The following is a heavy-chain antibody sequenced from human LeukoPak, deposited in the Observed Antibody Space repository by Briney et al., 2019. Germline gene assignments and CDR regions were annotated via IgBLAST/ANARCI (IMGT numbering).Heavy chain of an antibody. Sequence: GGSLRLSCAASGFTFSSYAMSWVRQAPGKGLEWVSSISASGGSTYYADSVKGRFTISRDNSKNTLYLQMNSLRAEDTAKYYCTKGGVGAPSGAFDIWGQGTMVTVSS. J-gene: IGHJ3*02. CDR1: GFTFSSYA. V-gene: IGHV3-23*01. CDR3: TKGGVGAPSGAFDI. CDR2: ISASGGST. D-gene: IGHD1-26*01.